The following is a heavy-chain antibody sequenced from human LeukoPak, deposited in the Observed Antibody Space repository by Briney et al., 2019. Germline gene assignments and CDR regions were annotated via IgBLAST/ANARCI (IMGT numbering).Heavy chain of an antibody. J-gene: IGHJ6*02. D-gene: IGHD3-22*01. CDR2: ISTYNGNT. CDR3: ARVRNYYDSSGYYFYYYYYGMDV. Sequence: ASVKVSCKASGYTFTSYGISWVRQAPGQGLEWMGWISTYNGNTNYAQKLQGRVTMTTDTSTSTAYMELSSLRSEDTAVYYCARVRNYYDSSGYYFYYYYYGMDVWGQGTTVTVSS. V-gene: IGHV1-18*01. CDR1: GYTFTSYG.